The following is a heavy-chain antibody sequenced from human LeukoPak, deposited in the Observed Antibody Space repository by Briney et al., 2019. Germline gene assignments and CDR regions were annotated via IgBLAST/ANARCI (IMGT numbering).Heavy chain of an antibody. CDR3: ANHEGYCSSTSCQKYFDY. CDR2: ISSSSTYI. D-gene: IGHD2-2*01. J-gene: IGHJ4*02. V-gene: IGHV3-21*01. CDR1: GFTFSNYS. Sequence: GGSLRLSCAASGFTFSNYSMNWVRQAPGKGLEWVSSISSSSTYIYYADSVKGRFTISRDNAKNSLYLQMNSLRAEDTAVYYCANHEGYCSSTSCQKYFDYWGQGTLVTVSS.